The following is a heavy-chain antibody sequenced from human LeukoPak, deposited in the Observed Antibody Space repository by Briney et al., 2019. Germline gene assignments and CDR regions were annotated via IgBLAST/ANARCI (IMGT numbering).Heavy chain of an antibody. CDR1: GFTFSSYS. V-gene: IGHV3-48*01. D-gene: IGHD3/OR15-3a*01. CDR2: ISSSSSTI. CDR3: ARRDWNFGY. Sequence: QAGGSLRLSCAASGFTFSSYSVNWVRQAPGKGLEWVSYISSSSSTIYYADSVKGGFTISRDNAKNSLYLQMNSLRAEDTAVYYCARRDWNFGYWGQGTLVTVSS. J-gene: IGHJ4*02.